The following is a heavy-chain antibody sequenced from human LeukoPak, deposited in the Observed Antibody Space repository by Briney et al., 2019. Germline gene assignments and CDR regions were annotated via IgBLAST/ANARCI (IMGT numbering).Heavy chain of an antibody. Sequence: SVKVSCKASGFTFTSSAVQWVRQARGQRLEWIGWIVVGSGNTNYAQKFQERVTITRDMSTSTAYMELSSLRSEDTAVYYCAAGIYGSGSYTYWGQGTLVTVSS. V-gene: IGHV1-58*01. J-gene: IGHJ4*02. CDR2: IVVGSGNT. CDR1: GFTFTSSA. CDR3: AAGIYGSGSYTY. D-gene: IGHD3-10*01.